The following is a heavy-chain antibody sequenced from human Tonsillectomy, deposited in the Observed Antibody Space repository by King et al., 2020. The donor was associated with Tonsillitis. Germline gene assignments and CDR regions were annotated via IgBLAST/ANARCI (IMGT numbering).Heavy chain of an antibody. D-gene: IGHD3-10*01. Sequence: QLQESGPGLVKPSETLSLTCTVSGGSISSYYWSWIRQPPGKGLEWIGYIYYSGSTNYNPSLKSRVTISVYTSKNQFSLKLSAVTAADTAVYYCARHPSDWFAELSGYYYYMDVWGKGTTVTVSS. J-gene: IGHJ6*03. CDR2: IYYSGST. CDR1: GGSISSYY. CDR3: ARHPSDWFAELSGYYYYMDV. V-gene: IGHV4-59*08.